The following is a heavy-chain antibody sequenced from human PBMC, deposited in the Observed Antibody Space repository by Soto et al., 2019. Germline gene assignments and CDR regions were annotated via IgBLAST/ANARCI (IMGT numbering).Heavy chain of an antibody. V-gene: IGHV4-39*01. J-gene: IGHJ5*02. CDR2: IYYSGST. CDR1: GVSISSSSYY. Sequence: SETLSLTCTVSGVSISSSSYYWGWIRQPPGKGLEWIGSIYYSGSTYYNPSLKSRVTISVDTSKNQFSLKLSSVTAADTAVYYCASPRYSSSWYWFDPWGQGTLVTVSS. CDR3: ASPRYSSSWYWFDP. D-gene: IGHD6-13*01.